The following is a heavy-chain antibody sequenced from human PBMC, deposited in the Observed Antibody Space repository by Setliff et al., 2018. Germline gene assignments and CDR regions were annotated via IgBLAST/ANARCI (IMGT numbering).Heavy chain of an antibody. Sequence: SETLSLTCTVSGDSISRSTYYWGWIRQSPGKGLDWVGTVDHSGNTFYNPSLKSRVTISVDTSKNQFSLKLTSVSAADTAVYYCARRDSTGFYGYSFDFWGQGTLVTVSS. CDR2: VDHSGNT. CDR3: ARRDSTGFYGYSFDF. D-gene: IGHD3-22*01. V-gene: IGHV4-39*01. J-gene: IGHJ4*02. CDR1: GDSISRSTYY.